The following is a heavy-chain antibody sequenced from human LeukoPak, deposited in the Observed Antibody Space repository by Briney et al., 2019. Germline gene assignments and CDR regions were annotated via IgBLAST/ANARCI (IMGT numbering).Heavy chain of an antibody. Sequence: GGSLRLSCAASGFTFSSYAMSWVRQAPGKGLEWVSAISGSGGSTYYADSVKGRFTISRDNSKNTLYLQMNNLRAEDTAVYYCAKDLVGATTFDYWGQGTLVTVSS. J-gene: IGHJ4*02. V-gene: IGHV3-23*01. CDR1: GFTFSSYA. D-gene: IGHD1-26*01. CDR3: AKDLVGATTFDY. CDR2: ISGSGGST.